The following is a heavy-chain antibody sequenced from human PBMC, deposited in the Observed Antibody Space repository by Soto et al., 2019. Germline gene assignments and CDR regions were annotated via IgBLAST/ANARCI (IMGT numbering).Heavy chain of an antibody. V-gene: IGHV4-59*01. D-gene: IGHD1-1*01. Sequence: QVQLQESGPGLMKPSETLSLTCTGSGASTNSYYWSWIRQSPGKGLEWIGYISYSGYTKYNPSLRSRVTISVDTSKNQFSLKLSSVTAADTAVYYCARVGTTDAFDIWGQGTMVPVSS. CDR1: GASTNSYY. J-gene: IGHJ3*02. CDR3: ARVGTTDAFDI. CDR2: ISYSGYT.